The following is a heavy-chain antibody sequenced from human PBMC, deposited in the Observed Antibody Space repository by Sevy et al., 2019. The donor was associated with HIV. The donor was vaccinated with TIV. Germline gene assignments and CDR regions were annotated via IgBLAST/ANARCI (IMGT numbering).Heavy chain of an antibody. V-gene: IGHV4-59*01. CDR2: IYYNGRT. J-gene: IGHJ6*02. CDR1: GDSISGYY. Sequence: SETLSLTCTVFGDSISGYYWSWIRQSPGKGLQWIGYIYYNGRTNYDPSLKSLVTISTDTSKNQFSLKLSSVTAADTAIYYCARAAANYYYAMDVWGQGTTVTVSS. CDR3: ARAAANYYYAMDV.